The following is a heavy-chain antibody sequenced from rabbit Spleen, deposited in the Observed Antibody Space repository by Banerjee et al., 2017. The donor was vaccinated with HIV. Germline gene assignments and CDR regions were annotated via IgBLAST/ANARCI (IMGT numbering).Heavy chain of an antibody. J-gene: IGHJ4*01. CDR3: ARGYSYSYVGVAYVTDYFNL. Sequence: QEQLEESGGGLVKPEGSLTLTCKASGFSFSDRDVMCWVRQAPGKGLEWIACIKAATGKPVYATWAKGRFTISRTSSTTVTLQMTSLTAADTATYFCARGYSYSYVGVAYVTDYFNLWGQGTLVTVS. V-gene: IGHV1S45*01. CDR2: IKAATGKP. CDR1: GFSFSDRDV. D-gene: IGHD6-1*01.